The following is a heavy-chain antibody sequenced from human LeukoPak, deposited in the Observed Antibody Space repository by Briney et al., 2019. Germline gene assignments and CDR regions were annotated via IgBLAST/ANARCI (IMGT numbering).Heavy chain of an antibody. D-gene: IGHD2-2*01. J-gene: IGHJ4*02. Sequence: GASVKVSCKASGYTFTGYYMNWVRQAPGQGLQWIGWINANTGGTNYAQEFQGRVTMTSDTSMSTAYMELTSLTSDDTAVYYCARKSAVRRTSEFDYWGQGTLVTASS. CDR2: INANTGGT. CDR1: GYTFTGYY. V-gene: IGHV1-2*02. CDR3: ARKSAVRRTSEFDY.